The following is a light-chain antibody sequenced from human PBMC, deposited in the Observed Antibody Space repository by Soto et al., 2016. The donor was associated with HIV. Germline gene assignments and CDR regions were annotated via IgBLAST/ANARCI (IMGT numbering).Light chain of an antibody. Sequence: DIVMTQSPLSLPVTPGEAASISCRSSQSLLHSNGYNYLAWFLQKPGQSPQVLIYLGSDRASGVPDRFSGSGSGTDFTLKINRVEAEDVGVYYCMQALQTPRTFGQGTKLEIK. CDR2: LGS. CDR1: QSLLHSNGYNY. CDR3: MQALQTPRT. J-gene: IGKJ2*01. V-gene: IGKV2-28*01.